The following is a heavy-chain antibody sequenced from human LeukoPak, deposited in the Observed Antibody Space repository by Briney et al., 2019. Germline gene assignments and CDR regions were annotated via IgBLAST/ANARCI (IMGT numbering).Heavy chain of an antibody. J-gene: IGHJ3*02. CDR3: ARDKPIPHYDFWSGYYSGYAFDI. V-gene: IGHV4-59*01. Sequence: SETLSLTCTVSGGSISSYYWSWIRQPPGKGLEWIGYIYCSGSTNYNPSLKSRVTISVDTSKNQFSLKLSSVTAADTAVYYCARDKPIPHYDFWSGYYSGYAFDIWGQGTMVTVSS. D-gene: IGHD3-3*01. CDR1: GGSISSYY. CDR2: IYCSGST.